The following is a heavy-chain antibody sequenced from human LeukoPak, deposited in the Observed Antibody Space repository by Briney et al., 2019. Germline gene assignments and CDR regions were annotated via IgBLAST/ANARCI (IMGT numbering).Heavy chain of an antibody. D-gene: IGHD3-10*01. CDR3: ARRVLWFGELLSSRWFDP. CDR2: INHSGST. V-gene: IGHV4-34*01. J-gene: IGHJ5*02. CDR1: GGSFSGYY. Sequence: SETLSLTCAVYGGSFSGYYWSWIRQPPGKGLEWIGEINHSGSTNYNPSLKSRVTISVDTSKNQFSLKLSSVTAADTAVYYCARRVLWFGELLSSRWFDPWGQGTLVTVSS.